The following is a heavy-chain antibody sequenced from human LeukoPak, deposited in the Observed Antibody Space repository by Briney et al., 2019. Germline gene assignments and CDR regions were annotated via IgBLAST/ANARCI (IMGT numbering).Heavy chain of an antibody. CDR1: GGTFSSYA. V-gene: IGHV1-69*04. J-gene: IGHJ4*02. D-gene: IGHD5-18*01. Sequence: GASVKVSCKASGGTFSSYAISWVRQAPGQGLEWMGRIIPILGIANYAQKFQGRVTITADKSTSTAYMELSSLRSEDTAVYYCAREVRGIRLWYFFDYWGQGTLVTVSS. CDR2: IIPILGIA. CDR3: AREVRGIRLWYFFDY.